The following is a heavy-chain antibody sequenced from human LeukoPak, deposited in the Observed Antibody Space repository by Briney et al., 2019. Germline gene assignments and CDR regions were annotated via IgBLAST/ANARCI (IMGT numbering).Heavy chain of an antibody. CDR1: GGSISSSSYY. CDR2: IYYSGST. D-gene: IGHD6-19*01. CDR3: ARERVPSAVAGTSY. J-gene: IGHJ4*02. Sequence: SETLSLTCTVSGGSISSSSYYWGWIRQPPGKGLEWIGSIYYSGSTYHNPSLKSRVTISVDTSKNQFSLKLSSVTAADTAVYYCARERVPSAVAGTSYWGQGTLVTVSS. V-gene: IGHV4-39*07.